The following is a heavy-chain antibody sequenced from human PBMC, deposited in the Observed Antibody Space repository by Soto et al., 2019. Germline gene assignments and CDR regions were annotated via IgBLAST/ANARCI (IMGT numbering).Heavy chain of an antibody. CDR2: IYPGDSDT. Sequence: PGESLHISCKVSGYSFAKYWTGWLRKMHWKSLEWIWIIYPGDSDTRYSPSFQGQVTISADKPISTAYLQWSSLKASDTAMYYGARGTVSSDFDYWGQGTLVNGFS. CDR3: ARGTVSSDFDY. V-gene: IGHV5-51*01. D-gene: IGHD4-17*01. J-gene: IGHJ4*02. CDR1: GYSFAKYW.